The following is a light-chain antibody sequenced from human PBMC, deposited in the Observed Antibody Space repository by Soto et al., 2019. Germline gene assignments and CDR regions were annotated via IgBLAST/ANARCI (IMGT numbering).Light chain of an antibody. CDR3: QQYGSSGT. CDR2: DAS. V-gene: IGKV3-20*01. Sequence: EIVMTQSPATLSVSPGERATLSCRASRNVGSKLAWYMQKPGQAPRLLIYDASNRATGIPDRFSGSGSGTDFTLTISRLEPEDFAVYYCQQYGSSGTFGQGTKVDIK. CDR1: RNVGSK. J-gene: IGKJ1*01.